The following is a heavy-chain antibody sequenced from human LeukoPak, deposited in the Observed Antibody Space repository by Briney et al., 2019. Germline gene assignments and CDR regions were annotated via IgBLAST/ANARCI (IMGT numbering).Heavy chain of an antibody. D-gene: IGHD3-10*01. J-gene: IGHJ6*04. V-gene: IGHV1-3*01. CDR3: ARDDVTMVRGVRISYYYYGMDV. CDR1: GYTFTSYA. Sequence: ASVKVSCKASGYTFTSYAMHWVRQAPGQRLEWMGWINAGNGNTKYSQKFQGRVTITRDTSASTAHMELSSLRSEDTAVYYCARDDVTMVRGVRISYYYYGMDVWGKGTTVTVSS. CDR2: INAGNGNT.